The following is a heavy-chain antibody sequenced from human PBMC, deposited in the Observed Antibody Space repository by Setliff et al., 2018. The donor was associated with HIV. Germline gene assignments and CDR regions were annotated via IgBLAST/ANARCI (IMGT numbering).Heavy chain of an antibody. J-gene: IGHJ4*02. CDR1: GYTFTGYY. V-gene: IGHV1-2*06. CDR3: ARERRGFDY. Sequence: ASVKVSCKASGYTFTGYYVHWVRQAPGQGLEWMGRIIPNSGGTNYAQTLQGRVTMTTDTSTSTAYMELRSLRSDDTAVYYCARERRGFDYWGQGTLVTVSS. CDR2: IIPNSGGT.